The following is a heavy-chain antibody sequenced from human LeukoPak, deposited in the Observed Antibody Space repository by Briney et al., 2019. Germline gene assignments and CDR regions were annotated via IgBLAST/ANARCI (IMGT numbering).Heavy chain of an antibody. V-gene: IGHV4-30-2*03. CDR1: GGSISSGGYS. J-gene: IGHJ4*02. D-gene: IGHD3-9*01. CDR2: IYSSGST. Sequence: PSETLSLTCAVSGGSISSGGYSWSWIRQPPGKGLEWIGSIYSSGSTYYNSSLRTRVTISVDKSKNQFSLKLTSVTAADTAVYYCARVIRTTGYYSNPKSGSFDFWGQGTLVTVSS. CDR3: ARVIRTTGYYSNPKSGSFDF.